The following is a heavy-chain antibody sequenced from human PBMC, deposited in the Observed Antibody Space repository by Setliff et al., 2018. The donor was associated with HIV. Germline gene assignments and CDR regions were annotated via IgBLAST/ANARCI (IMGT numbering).Heavy chain of an antibody. CDR1: GFNFLAHW. J-gene: IGHJ4*02. D-gene: IGHD6-19*01. V-gene: IGHV5-51*01. Sequence: ESLKISCQCSGFNFLAHWIGWVRQVPEKGLEWMGIVYPGDSDTRYNPSFQGQVTISADKSISTAYLQWSSLKASDTAMYYCARLKGQWPDYWGQGTLVTVSS. CDR3: ARLKGQWPDY. CDR2: VYPGDSDT.